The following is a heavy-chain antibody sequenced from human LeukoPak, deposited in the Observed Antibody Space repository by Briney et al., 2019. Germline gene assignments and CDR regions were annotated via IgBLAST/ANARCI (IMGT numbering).Heavy chain of an antibody. CDR3: ATDGRSSGWYGFDY. V-gene: IGHV3-21*01. CDR1: GFTFSTYS. Sequence: PGGSLRLSCAASGFTFSTYSMNWVRQAPGKGLEWVSSITSTVGRMYYADSLRGRITISRDNARSTVYLQMNSLRAEDTAVYYCATDGRSSGWYGFDYWGQGILVTVSS. CDR2: ITSTVGRM. D-gene: IGHD6-19*01. J-gene: IGHJ4*02.